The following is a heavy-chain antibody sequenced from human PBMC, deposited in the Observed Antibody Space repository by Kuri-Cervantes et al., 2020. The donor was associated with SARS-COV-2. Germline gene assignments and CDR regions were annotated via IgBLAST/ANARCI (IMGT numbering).Heavy chain of an antibody. D-gene: IGHD6-19*01. J-gene: IGHJ4*02. CDR1: GGSISSSNW. CDR2: IYHSGST. V-gene: IGHV4-4*02. Sequence: SCAVSGGSISSSNWWSWVRQPPGKGLEWIGEIYHSGSTNYNPSLKSRVTISVDTSKNQFSLKLSSVTAADTAVYYCARKSGWYENDYWGQGTLVTVSS. CDR3: ARKSGWYENDY.